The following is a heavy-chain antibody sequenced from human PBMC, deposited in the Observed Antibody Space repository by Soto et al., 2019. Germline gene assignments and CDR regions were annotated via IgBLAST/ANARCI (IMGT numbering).Heavy chain of an antibody. D-gene: IGHD6-13*01. J-gene: IGHJ6*03. V-gene: IGHV4-59*01. CDR2: IYYSGST. CDR3: ARDGGISRKGSMDV. Sequence: PPETLSLTCTVSGGSISSYYWSWIRQPPGKGLEWIGYIYYSGSTNYNPSLKSRVTISVDTSKNQFSLKLSSVTAADTAVYYCARDGGISRKGSMDVWGKGTTVTVSS. CDR1: GGSISSYY.